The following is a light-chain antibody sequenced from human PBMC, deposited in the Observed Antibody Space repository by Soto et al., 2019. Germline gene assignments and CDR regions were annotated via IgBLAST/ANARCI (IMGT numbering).Light chain of an antibody. Sequence: EIIMTQSPGTLSVSPGERATLSCGGSQSVSSYLAWYQQKPGQAPRLLIYDASNRATGIPASFSGSGSGTDFTLTISSLQTEDFAVYYCQQRSNWPQITFGQGTRLEIK. CDR2: DAS. CDR1: QSVSSY. V-gene: IGKV3-11*01. CDR3: QQRSNWPQIT. J-gene: IGKJ5*01.